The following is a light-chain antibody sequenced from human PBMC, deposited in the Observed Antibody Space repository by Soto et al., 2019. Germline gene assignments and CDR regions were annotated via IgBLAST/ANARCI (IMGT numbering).Light chain of an antibody. J-gene: IGLJ1*01. CDR3: TSYTSTVYV. CDR1: SSDVGGYNY. CDR2: DVS. V-gene: IGLV2-14*01. Sequence: QSALTQPASVSGSPGQSITISCTGTSSDVGGYNYVSWYQQHPGKAPKLMIYDVSNRPSGVSNRFSGSKSGNTASLTISGLQAEYEADYYCTSYTSTVYVFGTGTKVTVL.